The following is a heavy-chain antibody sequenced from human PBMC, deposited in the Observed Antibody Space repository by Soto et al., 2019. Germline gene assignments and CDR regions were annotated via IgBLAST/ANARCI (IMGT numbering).Heavy chain of an antibody. CDR2: INPNSGGT. D-gene: IGHD3-10*01. V-gene: IGHV1-2*04. CDR3: ARAGTYGSGSYLLDYDAFDI. Sequence: GASVKVSCKASGYTFTGYYMHWVRQAPGQGLEWMGWINPNSGGTNYAQKFQGWVTMTRDTSISTAYMELSRLRSDDTAVYYCARAGTYGSGSYLLDYDAFDIWGQGTMVTVSS. CDR1: GYTFTGYY. J-gene: IGHJ3*02.